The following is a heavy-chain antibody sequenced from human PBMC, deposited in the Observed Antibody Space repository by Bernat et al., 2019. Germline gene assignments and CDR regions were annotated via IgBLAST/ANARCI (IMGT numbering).Heavy chain of an antibody. J-gene: IGHJ4*02. CDR3: ARDDYYGSGSYYPGGY. D-gene: IGHD3-10*01. CDR2: IWYDGSNK. V-gene: IGHV3-33*01. Sequence: VQLLESGGGLVQPGGSLRLSCAASGFTFSTYGMHWVRQAPGKGLEWVAVIWYDGSNKYYADSVKGRFTISRDNFKNTLYLQMNSLRAEDTAVYYCARDDYYGSGSYYPGGYWGQGTLVTVSS. CDR1: GFTFSTYG.